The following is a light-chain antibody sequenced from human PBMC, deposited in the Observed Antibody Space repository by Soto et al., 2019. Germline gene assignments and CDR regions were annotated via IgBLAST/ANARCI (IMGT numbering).Light chain of an antibody. V-gene: IGKV3-20*01. J-gene: IGKJ2*01. CDR2: GAS. Sequence: EIVLTQSPGTLSLSPGERATLSCRASQSVTSSYLAWYQHKRGQAPRLLIYGASSRATGIQDRFSGSGSGPDFTLTISRLEPEDFAVYYCQQYGSSPYTFGQGTKLEIK. CDR3: QQYGSSPYT. CDR1: QSVTSSY.